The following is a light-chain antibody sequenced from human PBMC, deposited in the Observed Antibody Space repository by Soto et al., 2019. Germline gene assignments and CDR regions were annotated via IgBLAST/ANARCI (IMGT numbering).Light chain of an antibody. CDR2: SSS. V-gene: IGKV1-12*01. CDR3: QQATRFPVS. Sequence: DIQMTQSPSSVSASVGDRVTITCRASQGIGTWLAWYQQKPGKAPKLLIYSSSSLQSGVPSRFSCSGSGTDFTLNISSLKPEDFATYYCQQATRFPVSFGGGTKVEIK. CDR1: QGIGTW. J-gene: IGKJ4*01.